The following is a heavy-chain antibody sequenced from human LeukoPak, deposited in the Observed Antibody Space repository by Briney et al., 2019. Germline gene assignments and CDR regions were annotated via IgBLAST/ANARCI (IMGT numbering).Heavy chain of an antibody. CDR3: ARGRPNLYCSSTSCYHYYYGMDV. V-gene: IGHV4-34*01. D-gene: IGHD2-2*01. CDR1: AGSFSGYY. Sequence: SGTLSLTCAVYAGSFSGYYWSWIRQPPGKGLEWIGEINHSGSTNYNPSLKSRVTISVDTSKNQFSLKLSSVTAADTAVYYCARGRPNLYCSSTSCYHYYYGMDVWGQGTTVTVSS. CDR2: INHSGST. J-gene: IGHJ6*02.